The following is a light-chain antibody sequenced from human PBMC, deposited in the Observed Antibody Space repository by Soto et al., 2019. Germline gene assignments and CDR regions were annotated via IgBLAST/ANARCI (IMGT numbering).Light chain of an antibody. CDR2: AAS. Sequence: DIQMTQSPSSLSASVGDRVTITCRASQGIGNYLAWYQQKPGKVPKLLIYAASTLQSGVPSRFSGSGSGTDFPLTTSSLQTEDGATYYCQKYNSVPITFGQGTRLEIK. CDR1: QGIGNY. V-gene: IGKV1-27*01. J-gene: IGKJ5*01. CDR3: QKYNSVPIT.